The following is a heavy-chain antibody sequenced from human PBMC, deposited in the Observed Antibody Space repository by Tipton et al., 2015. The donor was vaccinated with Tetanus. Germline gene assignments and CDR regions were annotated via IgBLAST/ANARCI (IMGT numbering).Heavy chain of an antibody. CDR2: IKEDGSEM. CDR1: GFTFDKYA. CDR3: ARLRVYCSTACYSREDY. Sequence: SLRLSCTASGFTFDKYAMNWVRQAPGKGLEWVANIKEDGSEMYYADSVKGRFTISRDNARNSLSVHMNSLTAEDTAVYYCARLRVYCSTACYSREDYWGQGTLVTVSS. J-gene: IGHJ4*02. V-gene: IGHV3-7*01. D-gene: IGHD2/OR15-2a*01.